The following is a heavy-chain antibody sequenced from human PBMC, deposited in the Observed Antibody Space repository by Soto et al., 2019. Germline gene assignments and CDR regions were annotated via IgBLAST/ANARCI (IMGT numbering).Heavy chain of an antibody. CDR2: IKQDGSDK. CDR3: VCKVYDV. CDR1: EFTFSSYW. V-gene: IGHV3-7*01. J-gene: IGHJ4*02. Sequence: PGGSLRLSCAASEFTFSSYWMYWVRQAPGKGLEWVANIKQDGSDKYYVDSVKGRFTISRDNAKNSLYLQMNSLRAEDFVVYYCVCKVYDVWGPGTLVTVFS. D-gene: IGHD3-16*01.